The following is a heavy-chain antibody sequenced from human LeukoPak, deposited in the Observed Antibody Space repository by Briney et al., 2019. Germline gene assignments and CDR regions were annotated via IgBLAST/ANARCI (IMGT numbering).Heavy chain of an antibody. V-gene: IGHV3-53*01. CDR3: ARDFETGGYYYYGMDV. J-gene: IGHJ6*02. CDR2: IYSGGRT. Sequence: GGSLRLSCTASGFIFSGSWMAWIRQAPGKGLEWVSVIYSGGRTYYADAVKGRFTMSRDNSKNTVYLQMNSLTAEDTAVYYCARDFETGGYYYYGMDVWGQGTTVTVSS. D-gene: IGHD3-10*01. CDR1: GFIFSGSW.